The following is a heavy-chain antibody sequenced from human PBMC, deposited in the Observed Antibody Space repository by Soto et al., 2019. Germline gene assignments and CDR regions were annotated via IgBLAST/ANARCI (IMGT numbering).Heavy chain of an antibody. CDR3: AKALGNPYYYYYMDV. J-gene: IGHJ6*03. V-gene: IGHV3-23*01. D-gene: IGHD1-1*01. Sequence: EVKLLESGGGLVQPGGSLGLSCAASGFNFNIYAMTWVRQAPGKGLEWVSTISPGGDSTYFADSVKGRVTISRDNSKNTLSLQMNSLRAEDTATYFCAKALGNPYYYYYMDVWGTGTTVTVSS. CDR2: ISPGGDST. CDR1: GFNFNIYA.